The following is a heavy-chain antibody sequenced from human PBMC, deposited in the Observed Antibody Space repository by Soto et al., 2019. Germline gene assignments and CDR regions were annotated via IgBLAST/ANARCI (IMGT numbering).Heavy chain of an antibody. V-gene: IGHV3-7*01. Sequence: GSLRLSCAASGFSFSTTWMSWVRQAPGKGLEWVANIKQDGSNKYYVDSVKGRFTISRDNAKNSLYLQMNSLRAEDTAVYYCEKALGELSHESYDQRGKGVPVTVSS. CDR2: IKQDGSNK. CDR3: EKALGELSHESYDQ. J-gene: IGHJ4*02. CDR1: GFSFSTTW. D-gene: IGHD3-16*02.